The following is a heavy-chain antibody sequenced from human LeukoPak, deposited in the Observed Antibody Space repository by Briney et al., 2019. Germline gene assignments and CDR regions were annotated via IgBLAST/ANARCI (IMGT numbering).Heavy chain of an antibody. J-gene: IGHJ4*02. CDR2: IIPIFGTA. CDR1: GGTFSSYA. V-gene: IGHV1-69*05. D-gene: IGHD3-22*01. Sequence: SVKVSXKASGGTFSSYAISWVRQAPGQGLEWMGRIIPIFGTANYAQKFQGRVTITTDESTSTAYMELSSLRSEDTAVYYCARDPVRYYYDSSGYYYVDWGQGTLVTVSS. CDR3: ARDPVRYYYDSSGYYYVD.